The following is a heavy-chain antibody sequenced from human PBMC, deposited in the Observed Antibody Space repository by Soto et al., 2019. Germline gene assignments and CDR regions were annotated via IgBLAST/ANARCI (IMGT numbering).Heavy chain of an antibody. CDR3: ASFYSSGWYPTFDY. CDR2: FDPEDGET. D-gene: IGHD6-19*01. J-gene: IGHJ4*02. V-gene: IGHV1-24*01. CDR1: GYTLTELS. Sequence: GASVKVSCKVSGYTLTELSMHWVRQAPGKGLEWMGGFDPEDGETIYAQKFQGRVTMTEDTSTDTAYMELSSLRSEDTAVYYCASFYSSGWYPTFDYWGQGTLVTVS.